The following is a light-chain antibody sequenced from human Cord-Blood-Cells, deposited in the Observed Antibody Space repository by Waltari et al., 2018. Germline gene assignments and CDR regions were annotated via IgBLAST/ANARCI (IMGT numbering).Light chain of an antibody. CDR1: QSVLYSSNNKNY. J-gene: IGKJ2*01. Sequence: DIVMTQSPDSLAVSLGERATINFKSSQSVLYSSNNKNYLAWYQQKPVQPPKLLIYWASPRESGVPDRFSGSGSGTDFTLTISSLQAEDVAVYYCQQYYSAPYTFGQGTKLEIK. V-gene: IGKV4-1*01. CDR2: WAS. CDR3: QQYYSAPYT.